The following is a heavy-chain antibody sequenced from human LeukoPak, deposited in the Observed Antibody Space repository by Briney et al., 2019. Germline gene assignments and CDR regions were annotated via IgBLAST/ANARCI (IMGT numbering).Heavy chain of an antibody. J-gene: IGHJ4*02. CDR1: GGSISSYY. Sequence: PSETLSLTCTVSGGSISSYYWSWIRQPPGKGLEWFGYIYYSGSTNYNPSLKSRVTISVDTSKNQFSLKLSSVTAADTAVYYCAGSYSGYDYGIDYWGQGTLVTVSS. CDR2: IYYSGST. CDR3: AGSYSGYDYGIDY. D-gene: IGHD5-12*01. V-gene: IGHV4-59*01.